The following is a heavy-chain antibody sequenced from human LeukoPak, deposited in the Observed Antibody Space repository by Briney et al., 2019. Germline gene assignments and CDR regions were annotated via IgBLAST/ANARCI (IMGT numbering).Heavy chain of an antibody. CDR2: IYYSGST. J-gene: IGHJ4*02. CDR3: ARVVGSAYCGGDCYPDY. V-gene: IGHV4-39*07. D-gene: IGHD2-21*01. Sequence: KTSETLSLTCTVSGGSISSTSYYWGWIRPPPGKGLEWIGTIYYSGSTSYNPSLRSRVTISVDTSKNHFSLKLSSVTAADTAVYYCARVVGSAYCGGDCYPDYWSQGRLVTIYS. CDR1: GGSISSTSYY.